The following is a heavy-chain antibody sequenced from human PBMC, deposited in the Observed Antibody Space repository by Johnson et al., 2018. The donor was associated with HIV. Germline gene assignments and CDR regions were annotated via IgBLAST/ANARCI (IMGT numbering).Heavy chain of an antibody. CDR2: ISYDGSNQ. Sequence: QMLLVESGGGVVQPGTSLRLSCAASGFTFSNYAIHWVRQAPGKGLEWVTVISYDGSNQYYADSVKGRFTISRDNSKNTLYLQMYSLRAEDTAVYYCAREVRRWLQFDAFDIWGQGTMVTVSS. D-gene: IGHD5-24*01. V-gene: IGHV3-30*04. CDR1: GFTFSNYA. CDR3: AREVRRWLQFDAFDI. J-gene: IGHJ3*02.